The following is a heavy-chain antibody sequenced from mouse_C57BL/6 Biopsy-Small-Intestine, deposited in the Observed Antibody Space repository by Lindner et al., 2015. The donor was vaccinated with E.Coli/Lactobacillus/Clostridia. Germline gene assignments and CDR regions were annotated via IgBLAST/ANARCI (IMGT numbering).Heavy chain of an antibody. CDR2: INPGSDVI. CDR3: ATGFDY. Sequence: VRAAGVWGGLSEAWRCLKLSCAASGFTFSDYGMHWIRQAPEKGLEWIAYINPGSDVIYYADTVKGRFTISRDNAKNTLFLQMTSLRSEDTAMYYCATGFDYWGQGTTLTVSS. J-gene: IGHJ2*01. CDR1: GFTFSDYG. V-gene: IGHV5-17*01.